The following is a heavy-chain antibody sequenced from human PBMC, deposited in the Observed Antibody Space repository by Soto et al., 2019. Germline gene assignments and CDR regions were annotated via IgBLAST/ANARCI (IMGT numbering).Heavy chain of an antibody. CDR2: ISYDGSNR. CDR1: GFTFDTYG. J-gene: IGHJ4*02. CDR3: AKDHIVAAAPDY. V-gene: IGHV3-30*18. Sequence: WGSLRLSCAASGFTFDTYGMHWVRQAPGKGLEWVAVISYDGSNRYYADSVKGRFTISRDNSKNTLYLQMNSLRSEDTAVYYCAKDHIVAAAPDYWGQGTLVTAPQ. D-gene: IGHD2-2*01.